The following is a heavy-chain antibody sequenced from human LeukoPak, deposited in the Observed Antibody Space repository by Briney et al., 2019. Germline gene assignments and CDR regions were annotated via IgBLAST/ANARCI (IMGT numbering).Heavy chain of an antibody. D-gene: IGHD6-19*01. J-gene: IGHJ4*02. CDR1: GGSISSSSYY. CDR3: ASISRGYSSGWYFDY. Sequence: SETLSLTCTVSGGSISSSSYYWGWIRQPPGKGLEWIGSIYYSGSTYYNPSLKSRVTISVDTSKNQFSLKLSSVTAADTAVYYCASISRGYSSGWYFDYWGQGTLVTVSS. V-gene: IGHV4-39*07. CDR2: IYYSGST.